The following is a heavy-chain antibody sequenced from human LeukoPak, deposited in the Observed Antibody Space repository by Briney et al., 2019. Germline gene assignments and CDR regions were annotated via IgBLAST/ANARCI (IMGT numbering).Heavy chain of an antibody. CDR1: GFTVSSNY. CDR2: IYSGGSI. D-gene: IGHD5-18*01. Sequence: GGSLRLSCVVSGFTVSSNYMSWVRQAPGKGLEWVSVIYSGGSIYYADSVKGRFTISRDNSKNTLYLQMNSLRTEDSAVYYCARAPAMVTHYFDYWGQGTLVTVSS. CDR3: ARAPAMVTHYFDY. J-gene: IGHJ4*02. V-gene: IGHV3-53*05.